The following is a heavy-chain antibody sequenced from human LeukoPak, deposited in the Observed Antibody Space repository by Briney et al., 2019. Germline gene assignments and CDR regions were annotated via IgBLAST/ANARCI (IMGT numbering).Heavy chain of an antibody. CDR1: GYTFTGYY. D-gene: IGHD6-6*01. CDR3: ATIAARLGYFDY. V-gene: IGHV1-2*06. Sequence: ASVKVSCKAPGYTFTGYYMHWVRQAPGQGLEWMGRINPNSGGTNYAQKFQGRVTMTRDTSISTAYMELSRLRSDDTAVYYCATIAARLGYFDYWGQGTLVTVSS. CDR2: INPNSGGT. J-gene: IGHJ4*02.